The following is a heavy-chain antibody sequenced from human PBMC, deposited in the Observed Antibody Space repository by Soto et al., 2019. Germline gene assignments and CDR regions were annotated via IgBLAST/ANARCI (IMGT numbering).Heavy chain of an antibody. V-gene: IGHV4-39*01. CDR3: AILVGVRGADAFDI. CDR2: IYYSGST. CDR1: GGSISSSSYY. D-gene: IGHD3-10*01. J-gene: IGHJ3*02. Sequence: KPSETLSLTCTVSGGSISSSSYYWGWIRQPPGKGLEWIGSIYYSGSTYYNPSLKSRVTISVDTSKNQFSLKLSSVTAADTAVYYCAILVGVRGADAFDIWGQGTMVTVSS.